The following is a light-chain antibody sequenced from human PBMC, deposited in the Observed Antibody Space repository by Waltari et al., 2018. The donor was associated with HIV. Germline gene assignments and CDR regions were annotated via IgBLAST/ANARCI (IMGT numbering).Light chain of an antibody. Sequence: EVPLTQSPATLSLSPGESATLSCRASQSISGAVAWYLQKPGQAPRLLMYDASRRYTGIPVRFRGSGSGTDFTLTISSLEPEDFGIYYCQQGSGWPPAFSFGGGTRVDIK. V-gene: IGKV3-11*01. CDR3: QQGSGWPPAFS. J-gene: IGKJ4*01. CDR1: QSISGA. CDR2: DAS.